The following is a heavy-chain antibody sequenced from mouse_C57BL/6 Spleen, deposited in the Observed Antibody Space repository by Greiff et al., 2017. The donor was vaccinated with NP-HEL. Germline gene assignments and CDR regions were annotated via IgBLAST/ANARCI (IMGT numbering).Heavy chain of an antibody. Sequence: EVKLVESEGGLVQPGSSMKLSCTASGFTFSDYYMAWVRQVPEKGLEWVANINYDGSSTYYLDSLKSRFIISRDNAKNILYLQMSSLKSEDTATYYCARDGYYYGSSYVRYFDVWGTGTTVTVSS. CDR3: ARDGYYYGSSYVRYFDV. CDR1: GFTFSDYY. D-gene: IGHD1-1*01. J-gene: IGHJ1*03. V-gene: IGHV5-16*01. CDR2: INYDGSST.